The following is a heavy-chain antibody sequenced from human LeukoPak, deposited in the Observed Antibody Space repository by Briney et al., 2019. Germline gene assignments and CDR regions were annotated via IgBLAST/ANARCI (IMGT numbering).Heavy chain of an antibody. Sequence: PSETLSLTCTVFGYSISSGYYWGWIRQPPGKGLEWIGSIYHSGSTYYNPSLKSRVTISVDTSKNQFSLKLSSVTAADTAVYYCARGDFWSRDWGQGTLVTVSS. D-gene: IGHD3-3*01. V-gene: IGHV4-38-2*02. J-gene: IGHJ4*02. CDR3: ARGDFWSRD. CDR2: IYHSGST. CDR1: GYSISSGYY.